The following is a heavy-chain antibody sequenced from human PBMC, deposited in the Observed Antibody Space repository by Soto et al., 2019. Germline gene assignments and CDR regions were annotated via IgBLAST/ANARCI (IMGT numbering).Heavy chain of an antibody. J-gene: IGHJ5*02. CDR2: ISAYNGNT. CDR3: ARNRYSSGLYNDWLDP. V-gene: IGHV1-18*01. CDR1: GYTFTSYG. Sequence: ASVKVSCKASGYTFTSYGISWVRQAPGQGLEWMGWISAYNGNTNYAQKLQGRVTMTTDTSTSTAYMELRSLRSDDTAVYYCARNRYSSGLYNDWLDPWGQGTLVTVSS. D-gene: IGHD6-19*01.